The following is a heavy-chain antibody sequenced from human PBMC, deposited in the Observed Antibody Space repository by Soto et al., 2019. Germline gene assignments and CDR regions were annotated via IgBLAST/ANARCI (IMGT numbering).Heavy chain of an antibody. CDR3: AGSSIAARHRAGKPPGYYGMDV. V-gene: IGHV3-30-3*01. CDR1: GFTFSSYA. Sequence: GGSLRLSCAASGFTFSSYAMHWVRQAPGKGLEWVAVISYDGSNKYYADSVKGRFTISRDNSKNTLYLQMNSLRAEDTAVYYCAGSSIAARHRAGKPPGYYGMDVWGQGTTVTVSS. CDR2: ISYDGSNK. J-gene: IGHJ6*02. D-gene: IGHD6-6*01.